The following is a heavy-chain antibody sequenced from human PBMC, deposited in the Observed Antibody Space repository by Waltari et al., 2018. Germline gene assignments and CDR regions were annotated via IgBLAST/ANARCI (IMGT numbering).Heavy chain of an antibody. CDR1: VGTFSSYA. CDR3: ARVGEETRGGENY. CDR2: IIPIVGTA. Sequence: QVQLVQSGAEVKKPGSSVKVSCKASVGTFSSYAISWVRQAPGQGLEWMGGIIPIVGTANYAQKFQGRVTITADESTSTAYRELSSLRSEDTAVYYCARVGEETRGGENYWGQGTLVTVSS. V-gene: IGHV1-69*01. J-gene: IGHJ4*02.